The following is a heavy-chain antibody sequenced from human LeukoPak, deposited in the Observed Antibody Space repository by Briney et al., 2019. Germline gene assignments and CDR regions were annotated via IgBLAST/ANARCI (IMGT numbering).Heavy chain of an antibody. CDR2: VHLSGAS. CDR3: TRGSGAFSPFGF. Sequence: SETLSLTCGVSGGSVTSTNWWRWVRQPPGKGLEWIGEVHLSGASNYNPSLKSRVNMSIDKSKNQLSLELTSVTAADTAIYYCTRGSGAFSPFGFWGQGTLVTVSS. D-gene: IGHD1-26*01. V-gene: IGHV4-4*02. CDR1: GGSVTSTNW. J-gene: IGHJ4*02.